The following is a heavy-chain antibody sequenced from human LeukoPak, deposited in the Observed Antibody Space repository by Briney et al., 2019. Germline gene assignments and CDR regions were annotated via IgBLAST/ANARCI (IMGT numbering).Heavy chain of an antibody. Sequence: GGSLRLSCAASGFTFSSYGMHWVRQAPGKGLEWVAVIWYDGSNKYYADSVKGRFTISRDNSKNTLYLQMSSLRAEDTAVYYCAKDRGYSYGFFDYWGQGTLVTVSS. CDR3: AKDRGYSYGFFDY. J-gene: IGHJ4*02. D-gene: IGHD5-18*01. CDR1: GFTFSSYG. CDR2: IWYDGSNK. V-gene: IGHV3-33*06.